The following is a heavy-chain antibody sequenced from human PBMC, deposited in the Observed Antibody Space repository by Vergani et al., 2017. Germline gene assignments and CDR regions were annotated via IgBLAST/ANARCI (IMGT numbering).Heavy chain of an antibody. V-gene: IGHV3-11*04. J-gene: IGHJ6*02. CDR2: ISSSGSTI. Sequence: QVQLVESGGGLVKPGGSLRLSCAASGFTFSDYYMSWLRQAPGRGLEWVSYISSSGSTIYYADSLKGRFTIFRDNAKNSVFLQMNSLRAEDTAVYYCARGNDLGLYYYDGMDVWGQGTTVTVSS. D-gene: IGHD3-3*01. CDR1: GFTFSDYY. CDR3: ARGNDLGLYYYDGMDV.